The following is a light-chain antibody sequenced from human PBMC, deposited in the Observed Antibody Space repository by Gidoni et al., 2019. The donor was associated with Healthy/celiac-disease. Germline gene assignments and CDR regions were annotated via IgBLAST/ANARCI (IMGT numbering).Light chain of an antibody. CDR3: QQYDSSQGYT. V-gene: IGKV3-20*01. CDR1: QSVSSSY. CDR2: GAS. Sequence: EIVLTQSPGTLSLSPGERATLSCRASQSVSSSYLAWYQQKPGQAPRLLIYGASSRATGIPDRFSGSGSGTDFTLTISRLEPEDFAVYYCQQYDSSQGYTFGRGTKLEIK. J-gene: IGKJ2*01.